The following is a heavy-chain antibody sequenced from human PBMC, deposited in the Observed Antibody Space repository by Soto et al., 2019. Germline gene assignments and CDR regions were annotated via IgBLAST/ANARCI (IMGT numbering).Heavy chain of an antibody. CDR3: ARSAAPPDAFDI. J-gene: IGHJ3*02. CDR2: IYPGDSDT. Sequence: SLKVARKCYGYSSTSHWIGCVRQTPGKGLEWMGIIYPGDSDTRYSTSFQGQVTISADKSISTAYLQWSSLKASDTAMYYCARSAAPPDAFDIWGQGTMVPVSS. V-gene: IGHV5-51*01. CDR1: GYSSTSHW. D-gene: IGHD6-13*01.